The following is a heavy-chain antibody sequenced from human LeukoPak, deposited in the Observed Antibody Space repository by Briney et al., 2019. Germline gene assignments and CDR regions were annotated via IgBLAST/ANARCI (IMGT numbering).Heavy chain of an antibody. CDR1: GYTFTSYG. Sequence: ASVKVSCKASGYTFTSYGISWVRQAPGQGLEWMGWISAYNGNTNYAQKLQGRVTMTTDTSTSTAYMELRSLRSDDTAVDYCARDRGMVRGVTPGLANDYWRQGTLVTVSS. CDR3: ARDRGMVRGVTPGLANDY. D-gene: IGHD3-10*01. V-gene: IGHV1-18*01. J-gene: IGHJ4*02. CDR2: ISAYNGNT.